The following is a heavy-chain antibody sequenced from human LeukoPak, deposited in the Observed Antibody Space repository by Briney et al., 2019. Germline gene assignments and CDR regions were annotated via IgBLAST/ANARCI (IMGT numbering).Heavy chain of an antibody. J-gene: IGHJ4*02. CDR2: ISAYNGNT. Sequence: ASVKVSCKASGYTFTSYGISWVRQAPGQGLAWMGWISAYNGNTNYAQKIQGRVTMTTDTSTSTAYMELRSLRSDDTAVYYCARATAGIAVAATFFDYWGQGTLVTVSS. CDR1: GYTFTSYG. D-gene: IGHD6-19*01. CDR3: ARATAGIAVAATFFDY. V-gene: IGHV1-18*01.